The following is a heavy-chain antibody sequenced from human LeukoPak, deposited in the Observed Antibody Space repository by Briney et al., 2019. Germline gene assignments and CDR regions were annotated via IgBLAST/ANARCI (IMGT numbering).Heavy chain of an antibody. CDR2: IYPGDSDT. CDR1: GYRFTNHW. CDR3: ARHYDFLTGPTD. D-gene: IGHD3-9*01. Sequence: GESLKISCKGSGYRFTNHWIGWVRQMPGKGLEWMGIIYPGDSDTKYSPSFQGQVTISADKSISTAYLQWGSLKASGTAMYYCARHYDFLTGPTDWGQGTLVTVSS. V-gene: IGHV5-51*01. J-gene: IGHJ4*02.